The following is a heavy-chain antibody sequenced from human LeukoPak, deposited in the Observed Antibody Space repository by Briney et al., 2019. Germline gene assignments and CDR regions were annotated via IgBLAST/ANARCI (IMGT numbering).Heavy chain of an antibody. CDR1: GGSISSSSYY. V-gene: IGHV4-39*01. J-gene: IGHJ4*02. D-gene: IGHD3-10*01. Sequence: KPSETLSLTCPVSGGSISSSSYYWGWIRPPPGKGLEWIGSIYYSGSTYYNPSLKSRVTISVDTSKNQFSLKLSSVTAADTAVYYCARHSRGEGTPSDYWGQGTLVTVSS. CDR2: IYYSGST. CDR3: ARHSRGEGTPSDY.